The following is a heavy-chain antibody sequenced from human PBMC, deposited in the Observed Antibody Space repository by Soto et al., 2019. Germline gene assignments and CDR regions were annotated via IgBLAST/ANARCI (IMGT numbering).Heavy chain of an antibody. CDR2: IFYSGTT. J-gene: IGHJ6*02. V-gene: IGHV4-30-4*01. D-gene: IGHD1-20*01. CDR3: ARDLHITETTLNYYYYAMDV. CDR1: GDSSSSGNYY. Sequence: SETLSLTCTVSGDSSSSGNYYWSWIRQPPGQGLEWIGYIFYSGTTYYNPSLKSRVTISLDTSGNQFSLKLNSVTAADTAVYYCARDLHITETTLNYYYYAMDVWGQGTTVTVSS.